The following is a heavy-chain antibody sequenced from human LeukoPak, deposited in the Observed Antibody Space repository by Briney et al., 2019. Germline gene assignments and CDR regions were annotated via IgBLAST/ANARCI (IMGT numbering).Heavy chain of an antibody. V-gene: IGHV4-59*01. D-gene: IGHD1-26*01. CDR2: IYYSGST. Sequence: SETLSLTCTVSGGSISSYYWSWIRQPPGKGLEWIGYIYYSGSTNYSPSLKSRVTISVDTSKNQFSLKLSSVTAADTAVYYCAREENPQGGGSYFSRYFDLWGRGTLVTVSS. J-gene: IGHJ2*01. CDR3: AREENPQGGGSYFSRYFDL. CDR1: GGSISSYY.